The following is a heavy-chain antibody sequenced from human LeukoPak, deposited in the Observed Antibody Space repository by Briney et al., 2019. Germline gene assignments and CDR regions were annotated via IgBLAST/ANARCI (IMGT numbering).Heavy chain of an antibody. V-gene: IGHV4-59*01. CDR1: GGSINGYY. J-gene: IGHJ5*02. Sequence: PSETLSLTCPVSGGSINGYYWSWIRQPPGKGLEFIGYIYSSGGPKYHPSLMGRVTISIDRSKQQFSLRVSSVTAADTAVYYCARSNYGYQKPFDHWGQGTLVTVSS. D-gene: IGHD5-24*01. CDR2: IYSSGGP. CDR3: ARSNYGYQKPFDH.